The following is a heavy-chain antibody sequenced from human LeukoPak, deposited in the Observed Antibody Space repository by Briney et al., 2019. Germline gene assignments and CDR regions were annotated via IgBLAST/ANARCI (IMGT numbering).Heavy chain of an antibody. D-gene: IGHD1-26*01. J-gene: IGHJ4*02. CDR3: ARLVKVGATRFVDY. CDR1: GGSISSYY. CDR2: IYYSGST. Sequence: SETLSLTCTVSGGSISSYYWSWIRQPLGKGLEWIGYIYYSGSTNYNPSLKSRVTISVDTSKNQFSLKLSSVTAADTAVYYCARLVKVGATRFVDYWGQGTLVTVSS. V-gene: IGHV4-59*08.